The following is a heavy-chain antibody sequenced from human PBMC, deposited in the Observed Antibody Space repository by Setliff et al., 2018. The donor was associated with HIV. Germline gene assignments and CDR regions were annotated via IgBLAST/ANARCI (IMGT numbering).Heavy chain of an antibody. V-gene: IGHV4-39*07. D-gene: IGHD6-13*01. Sequence: SETLSLTCTVSAGSISSSNYYWGWIRQPPGKGLEWIGSIYYSYSSGSTYYNPSLKSRVTISVDTSENQFSLKLSSVTAADTAVYYCARDGYSSSWYVISGSFDYWGQGILVTVSS. CDR3: ARDGYSSSWYVISGSFDY. CDR1: AGSISSSNYY. J-gene: IGHJ4*02. CDR2: IYYSYSSGST.